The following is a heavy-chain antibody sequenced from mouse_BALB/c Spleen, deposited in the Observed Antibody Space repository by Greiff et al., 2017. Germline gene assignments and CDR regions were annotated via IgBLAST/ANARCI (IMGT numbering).Heavy chain of an antibody. D-gene: IGHD3-1*01. CDR3: ARSGYYFAMDY. Sequence: EVQGVESGPGLVKPSQSLSLTCTVTGYSITSDYAWNWIRQFPGNKLEWMGYISYSGSTSYNPSLKSRISITRDTSKNQFFLQLNSVTTEDTATYYCARSGYYFAMDYWGQGTSVTVSS. J-gene: IGHJ4*01. V-gene: IGHV3-2*02. CDR2: ISYSGST. CDR1: GYSITSDYA.